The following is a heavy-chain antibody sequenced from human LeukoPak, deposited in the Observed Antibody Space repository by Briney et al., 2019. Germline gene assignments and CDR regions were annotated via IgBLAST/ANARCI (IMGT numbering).Heavy chain of an antibody. Sequence: GGSLRLSCAASGFTFSSYAMSWVRQAPGKGLEWVSAISGSGGSTYYADSVKGRFTISRDNSKNTLYLQMNSLRAEDTAVYYCAKGGRASYDFWSGYVYGGTSESGNFDYWGQGTLVTVSS. CDR2: ISGSGGST. D-gene: IGHD3-3*01. CDR1: GFTFSSYA. CDR3: AKGGRASYDFWSGYVYGGTSESGNFDY. V-gene: IGHV3-23*01. J-gene: IGHJ4*02.